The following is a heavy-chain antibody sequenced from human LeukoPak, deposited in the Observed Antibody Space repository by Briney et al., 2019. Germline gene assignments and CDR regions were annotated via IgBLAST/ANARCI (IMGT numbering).Heavy chain of an antibody. Sequence: GGSLRLSCAASGFTFSSYGMHWVRQAPGKGLEWVAFIRYDGSNKYYADSVKGRFAISRDNSKNTLYLQMNSLRAEDTAVYYCAYEGSTSYYFDYWGQGTLVTVSS. D-gene: IGHD2-2*01. CDR2: IRYDGSNK. J-gene: IGHJ4*02. V-gene: IGHV3-30*02. CDR1: GFTFSSYG. CDR3: AYEGSTSYYFDY.